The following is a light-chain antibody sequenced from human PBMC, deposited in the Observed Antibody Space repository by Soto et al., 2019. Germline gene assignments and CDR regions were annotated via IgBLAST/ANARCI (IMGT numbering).Light chain of an antibody. V-gene: IGKV3-11*01. CDR2: DAS. Sequence: DIVVTHCPATLSLSPGERATRSFRSSQSISGYLDWYQQKPGQAPRLLISDASNRATGIPARFSGSGSGTDFTLTISSLEPEDFAVYYCHQRQYWPPITFGQGTRLEIK. CDR3: HQRQYWPPIT. J-gene: IGKJ5*01. CDR1: QSISGY.